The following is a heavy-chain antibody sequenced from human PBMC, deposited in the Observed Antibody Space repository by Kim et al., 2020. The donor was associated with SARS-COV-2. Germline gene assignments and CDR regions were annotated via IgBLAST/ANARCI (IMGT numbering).Heavy chain of an antibody. Sequence: GGSLRLSCATSGFIFSNYALSWVRQAPGKGLEWVSLINSAGDKTYYVDSVKGRFTFSRDNSKNMLYLQMNGLKPEDTAVYYCAKNLWSARAFDYWGQGTL. V-gene: IGHV3-23*03. J-gene: IGHJ4*02. CDR3: AKNLWSARAFDY. CDR2: INSAGDKT. D-gene: IGHD6-6*01. CDR1: GFIFSNYA.